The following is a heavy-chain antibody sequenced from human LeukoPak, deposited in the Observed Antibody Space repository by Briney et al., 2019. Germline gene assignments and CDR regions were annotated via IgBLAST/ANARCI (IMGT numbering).Heavy chain of an antibody. CDR1: GFTFSSYA. Sequence: GGSLRLSCAASGFTFSSYAMSWVRQAPGKGLEWVAVISYDGSNKYYADSVKGRFTISRDNSKNTLYLQMNSLRAEDTAMYYCARGREFYGSGSYNWFDPWGQGTLVTVSS. V-gene: IGHV3-30*04. CDR2: ISYDGSNK. J-gene: IGHJ5*02. D-gene: IGHD3-10*01. CDR3: ARGREFYGSGSYNWFDP.